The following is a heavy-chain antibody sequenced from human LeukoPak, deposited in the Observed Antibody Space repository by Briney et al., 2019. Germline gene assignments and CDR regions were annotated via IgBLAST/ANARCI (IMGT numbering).Heavy chain of an antibody. J-gene: IGHJ4*02. D-gene: IGHD1-26*01. CDR2: ISGTGDRT. Sequence: GGSLRLSCAASGFTFDTTDMTWVRQAPGKGPEWLSCISGTGDRTYYADSVRGRFTISRDNSKNMLYLQMTSLRVEDTATYYCVKNSGIWSFWGRGTLAAVSS. CDR3: VKNSGIWSF. CDR1: GFTFDTTD. V-gene: IGHV3-23*01.